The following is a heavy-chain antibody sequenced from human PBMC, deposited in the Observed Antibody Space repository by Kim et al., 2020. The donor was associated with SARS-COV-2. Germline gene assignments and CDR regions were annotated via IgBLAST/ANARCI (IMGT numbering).Heavy chain of an antibody. CDR3: AARSSGAGNYYYGMDV. Sequence: SETLSLTCTVSGGSISSYYWSWIRQPPGKGLEWIGYIYYSGSTNYNPSLKSRVTISVDTSKNQFSLKLSSVTAADTAVYYCAARSSGAGNYYYGMDVWG. J-gene: IGHJ6*02. V-gene: IGHV4-59*13. CDR2: IYYSGST. CDR1: GGSISSYY. D-gene: IGHD3-10*01.